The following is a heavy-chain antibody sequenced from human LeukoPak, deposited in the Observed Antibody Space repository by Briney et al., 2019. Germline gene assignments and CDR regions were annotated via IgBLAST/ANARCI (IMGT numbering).Heavy chain of an antibody. CDR2: IHYSGIT. J-gene: IGHJ3*02. CDR3: VKAAPGPHDAFDI. CDR1: GGSISSYY. D-gene: IGHD6-6*01. V-gene: IGHV4-59*08. Sequence: SETLSLTCTVSGGSISSYYWNWIRQPPGKGLEWIGDIHYSGITNYSPSLKSRVTISLDTSKKQFSLKLSSVTAADTAVYFCVKAAPGPHDAFDIWGQGTVVTVSS.